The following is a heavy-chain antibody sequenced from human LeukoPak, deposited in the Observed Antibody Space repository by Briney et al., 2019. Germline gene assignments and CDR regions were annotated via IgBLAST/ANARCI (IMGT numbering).Heavy chain of an antibody. CDR1: GFTFSSYS. J-gene: IGHJ3*02. D-gene: IGHD3-22*01. Sequence: GGSLRLSCAASGFTFSSYSMNWVRQAPGKGLEWVSSISSSSSYIYYADSVKGRFTISRDNAKNSLYLQMNSLRAEDTAVYYCARAGDSSGYFYRNAFDIWGQGTMVTVSS. CDR2: ISSSSSYI. V-gene: IGHV3-21*01. CDR3: ARAGDSSGYFYRNAFDI.